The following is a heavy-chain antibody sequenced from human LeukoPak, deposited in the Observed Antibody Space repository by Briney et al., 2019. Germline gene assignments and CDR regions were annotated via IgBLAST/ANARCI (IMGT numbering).Heavy chain of an antibody. J-gene: IGHJ4*02. Sequence: ASVKVSCKTSGYTFTNYGISWVRQAPGQGLEWMGWISAYNGKTNYVQKFWGRVAMTTDTSTSTVYMDLRSLRSDDTAVYYCARDIATVQHQDWGQGTLVTVSS. CDR3: ARDIATVQHQD. CDR1: GYTFTNYG. V-gene: IGHV1-18*01. D-gene: IGHD1-1*01. CDR2: ISAYNGKT.